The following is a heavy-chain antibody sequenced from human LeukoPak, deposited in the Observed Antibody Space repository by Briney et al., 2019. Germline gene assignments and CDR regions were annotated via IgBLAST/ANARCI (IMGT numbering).Heavy chain of an antibody. CDR2: IKHSGST. CDR3: ARVGGYDSEGPRVEGYYYDSSGYYYYFDY. Sequence: SETLSLTCAVYGGSFSGYYWSWIRQPPGKELEWIGEIKHSGSTNYNPSLKSRVTISVDTSKNQFSLKLSSVTAADTAVYYCARVGGYDSEGPRVEGYYYDSSGYYYYFDYWGQGTLVTVSS. D-gene: IGHD3-22*01. V-gene: IGHV4-34*01. J-gene: IGHJ4*02. CDR1: GGSFSGYY.